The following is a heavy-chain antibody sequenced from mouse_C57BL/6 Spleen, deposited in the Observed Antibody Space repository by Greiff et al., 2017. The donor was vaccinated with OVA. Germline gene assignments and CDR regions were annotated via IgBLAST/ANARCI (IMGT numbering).Heavy chain of an antibody. D-gene: IGHD2-1*01. V-gene: IGHV1-59*01. CDR3: ARGDGNYDAMDY. Sequence: QVQLQQPGAELVRPGTSVKLSCKASGYTFTSYWMHWVKQRPGQGLEWIGVIDPSDSYTNYNQKFKGKATLTVDTSSSTAYMQLSSLTSEDSAVYYCARGDGNYDAMDYWGQGTSVTVSS. CDR1: GYTFTSYW. J-gene: IGHJ4*01. CDR2: IDPSDSYT.